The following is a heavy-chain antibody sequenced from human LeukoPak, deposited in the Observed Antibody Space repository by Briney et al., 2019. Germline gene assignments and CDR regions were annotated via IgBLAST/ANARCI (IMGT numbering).Heavy chain of an antibody. CDR2: IYYSGST. D-gene: IGHD3-22*01. Sequence: SETLSLTCTDSGGSISSYYWSWIRQPPGKGLEWIGYIYYSGSTNYNPSLKSRVTISVDTSKNQFSLKLSSVTAADTAVYYCARVDSSGYEYYFDYWGQGTLVTVSS. CDR1: GGSISSYY. CDR3: ARVDSSGYEYYFDY. J-gene: IGHJ4*02. V-gene: IGHV4-59*01.